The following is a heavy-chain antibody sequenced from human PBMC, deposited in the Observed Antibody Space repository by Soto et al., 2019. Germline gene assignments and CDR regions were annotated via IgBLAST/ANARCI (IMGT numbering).Heavy chain of an antibody. CDR2: IIPIFGTA. Sequence: SVKVSFKASGGTFSSYAISWVRQAPGQGLEWMGRIIPIFGTANYAQKFQGRVTITADKSTSTAYMELSSLRSEDTVVYYCARASRYCSGGSCYSGDYYYYGMDVWGRGTTVTVSS. CDR1: GGTFSSYA. D-gene: IGHD2-15*01. J-gene: IGHJ6*02. V-gene: IGHV1-69*06. CDR3: ARASRYCSGGSCYSGDYYYYGMDV.